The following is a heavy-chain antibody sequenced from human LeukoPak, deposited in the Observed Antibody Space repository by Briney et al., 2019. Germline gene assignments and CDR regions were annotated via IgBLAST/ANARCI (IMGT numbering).Heavy chain of an antibody. J-gene: IGHJ4*02. CDR3: AKGGYYGSGSHNDY. CDR1: GFTFSSYA. CDR2: ISGSGGST. D-gene: IGHD3-10*01. V-gene: IGHV3-23*01. Sequence: GGSLRLSCAASGFTFSSYAMSWVRQTPGKGLEWVSAISGSGGSTYYADSVKGRFTISRDNSKNTLYLQMNSLRAEDTAVYYCAKGGYYGSGSHNDYWGQGTLVTVSS.